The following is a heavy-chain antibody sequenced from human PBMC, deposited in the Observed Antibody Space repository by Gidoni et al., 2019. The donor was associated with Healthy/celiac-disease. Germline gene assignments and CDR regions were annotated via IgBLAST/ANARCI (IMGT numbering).Heavy chain of an antibody. V-gene: IGHV3-23*01. D-gene: IGHD6-13*01. J-gene: IGHJ4*02. CDR2: ISGSGGST. CDR3: AKDREYSSSWYGGAFDY. Sequence: EVQLLESGGGLVQPGGSLRLSCAASGFTFSSYAMSWVRQAPGKGLEWVSAISGSGGSTYYADSVKGRFTISRDNSKNTLYLQMNSLRAEDTAVYYCAKDREYSSSWYGGAFDYWGQGTLVTVSS. CDR1: GFTFSSYA.